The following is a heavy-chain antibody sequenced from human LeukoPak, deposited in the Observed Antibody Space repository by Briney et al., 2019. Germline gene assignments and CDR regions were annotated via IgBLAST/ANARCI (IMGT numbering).Heavy chain of an antibody. CDR2: IFSNDEK. Sequence: KSGPTLVNPTETLTLTCTVSGFSLSNARMGVSWIRQPPGKALEWLAHIFSNDEKSYSTSLKRRLTISKDTSKSQVVLTMTNMDPVDTATYYCARTHYCSGGRCNYVEVDYWGQGTLVTVSS. D-gene: IGHD2-15*01. CDR3: ARTHYCSGGRCNYVEVDY. J-gene: IGHJ4*02. CDR1: GFSLSNARMG. V-gene: IGHV2-26*02.